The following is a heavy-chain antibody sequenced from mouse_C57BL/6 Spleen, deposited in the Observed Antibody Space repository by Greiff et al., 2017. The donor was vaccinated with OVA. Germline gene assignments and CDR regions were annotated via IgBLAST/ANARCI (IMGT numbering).Heavy chain of an antibody. Sequence: EVQVVESGGGLVQPKGSLKLSCAASGFTFNTYAMHWVRQAPGKGLEWVARIRSKSSNYATYYADSVKDRFTISRDDSQSMLYLQMNNLKTEDTAMYYCVRERTNGNYNAMDYWGQGTSVTVSS. J-gene: IGHJ4*01. CDR1: GFTFNTYA. V-gene: IGHV10-3*01. D-gene: IGHD2-1*01. CDR2: IRSKSSNYAT. CDR3: VRERTNGNYNAMDY.